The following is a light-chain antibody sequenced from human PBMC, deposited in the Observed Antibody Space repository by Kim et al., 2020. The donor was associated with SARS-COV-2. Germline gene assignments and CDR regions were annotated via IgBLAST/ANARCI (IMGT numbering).Light chain of an antibody. V-gene: IGLV2-11*01. Sequence: GQSVTISCTGTSSDVGGYNYVSWYQHHPGKPPKLMIYGVPDRPSGVPDRFSGSKSGNTASLTISGLQAEDEADYYCCSYAASSSLVFGGGTKVTVL. CDR2: GVP. CDR3: CSYAASSSLV. J-gene: IGLJ3*02. CDR1: SSDVGGYNY.